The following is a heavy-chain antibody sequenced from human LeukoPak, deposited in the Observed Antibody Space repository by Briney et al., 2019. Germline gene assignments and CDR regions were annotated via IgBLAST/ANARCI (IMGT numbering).Heavy chain of an antibody. V-gene: IGHV3-48*03. Sequence: GGSLRLSCAASGFTLSSYEMNWVRQAPGKGLEWVSYISSSTIYYADSVKGRFTISRDNAKNSLYLQMNSLRAEDTAVYYCARDAYYYDSGGFYFDASDIWGQGTMVTVSS. D-gene: IGHD3-22*01. CDR2: ISSSTI. CDR1: GFTLSSYE. CDR3: ARDAYYYDSGGFYFDASDI. J-gene: IGHJ3*02.